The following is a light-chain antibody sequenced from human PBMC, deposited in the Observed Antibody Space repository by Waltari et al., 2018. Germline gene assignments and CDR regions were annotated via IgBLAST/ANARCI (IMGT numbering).Light chain of an antibody. CDR1: DLGDYY. Sequence: SYELVQPPSLSVFPGQTASITCSGHDLGDYYVSWYQQRPGRSPVLLIYQDAKRPSGIPERLSGSNSGNTATLTISGTQPIDDSDYYCQAWDNTAVVFGGGTRLTVL. J-gene: IGLJ2*01. CDR2: QDA. V-gene: IGLV3-1*01. CDR3: QAWDNTAVV.